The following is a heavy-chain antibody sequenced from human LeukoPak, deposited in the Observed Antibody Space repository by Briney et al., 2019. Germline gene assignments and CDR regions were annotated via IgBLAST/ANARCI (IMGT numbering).Heavy chain of an antibody. V-gene: IGHV3-64D*06. D-gene: IGHD4-17*01. CDR1: AFTFSSYA. Sequence: PGGSLRLSCSASAFTFSSYAMHWVRQAPGKGLEYVSAISSNGGSTYYADSVKGRFTISRDNSKNTLYLQMSSLRAEDTAVYYCVKGLYYGDYGHYYYGMDVWGQGTTVTVSS. CDR2: ISSNGGST. J-gene: IGHJ6*02. CDR3: VKGLYYGDYGHYYYGMDV.